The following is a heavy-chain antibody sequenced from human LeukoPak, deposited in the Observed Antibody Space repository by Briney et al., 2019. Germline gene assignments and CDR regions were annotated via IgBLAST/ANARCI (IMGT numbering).Heavy chain of an antibody. D-gene: IGHD4-17*01. CDR3: ASHGDYDAFDI. V-gene: IGHV3-74*01. Sequence: PGGSLRLSCAASRVTFSNYWMHWVRQAPGKGLVWVSRINSVGSSTSYADPVRGRFTISRDNARNTLYLQINSLRAEDTAVYYCASHGDYDAFDIWGQGTMVTVS. CDR1: RVTFSNYW. J-gene: IGHJ3*02. CDR2: INSVGSST.